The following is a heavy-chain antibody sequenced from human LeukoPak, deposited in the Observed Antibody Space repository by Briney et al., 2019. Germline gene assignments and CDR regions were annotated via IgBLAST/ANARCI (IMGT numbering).Heavy chain of an antibody. V-gene: IGHV1-69*04. Sequence: ASVKVSCKASGGTFSSYAISWVRQAPGQELEWMGRIIPILGIANYAQKFQGRVTITADKSTSTAYMELSSLRSEDTAVYYCAASDSSGWYYFDYWSQGTLVTVSS. J-gene: IGHJ4*02. D-gene: IGHD6-19*01. CDR1: GGTFSSYA. CDR3: AASDSSGWYYFDY. CDR2: IIPILGIA.